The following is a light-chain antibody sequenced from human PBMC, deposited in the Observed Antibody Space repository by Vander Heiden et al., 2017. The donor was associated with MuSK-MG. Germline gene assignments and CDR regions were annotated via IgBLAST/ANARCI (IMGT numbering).Light chain of an antibody. V-gene: IGKV3-11*01. CDR3: QQRSNWPPYT. J-gene: IGKJ2*01. CDR2: EAS. Sequence: EIVLTQSPATLSLSPGERATLSCRASQSVSSYLAWYQQKPGQAPRLLIYEASNRATGIPARFSGSGYGTDFTLTISSREPEDFAVYYCQQRSNWPPYTFGQGTKLEIK. CDR1: QSVSSY.